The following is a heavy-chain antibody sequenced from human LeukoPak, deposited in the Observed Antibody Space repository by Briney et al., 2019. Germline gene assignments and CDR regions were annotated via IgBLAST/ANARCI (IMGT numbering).Heavy chain of an antibody. J-gene: IGHJ5*02. CDR2: IHYSGTT. CDR3: ARGTPYNP. D-gene: IGHD4-11*01. V-gene: IGHV4-39*07. Sequence: PSETLSLTCTVSGASIDSGRYYWGWIRQPPGKGLEWIGSIHYSGTTYYNPSLKSRVPISIDTSNNQFSLQLSSVTAADTAVYYCARGTPYNPWGQGTLVTVSS. CDR1: GASIDSGRYY.